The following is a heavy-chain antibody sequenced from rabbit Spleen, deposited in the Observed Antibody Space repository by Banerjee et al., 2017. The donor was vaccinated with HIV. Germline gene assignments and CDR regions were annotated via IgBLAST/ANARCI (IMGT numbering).Heavy chain of an antibody. CDR3: ARDLVGVIGWNFYL. D-gene: IGHD1-1*01. CDR2: INAATGKP. V-gene: IGHV1S45*01. J-gene: IGHJ4*01. CDR1: GSPFGAMDV. Sequence: QDLLVDSGGGGVPPTGSLTLSRTPSGSPFGAMDVMCWFGQAPGKGLEWIACINAATGKPVYATWAKGRFTISRTSSTTVTLRMTSLTAADRAAYFCARDLVGVIGWNFYLWGPGTLVTVS.